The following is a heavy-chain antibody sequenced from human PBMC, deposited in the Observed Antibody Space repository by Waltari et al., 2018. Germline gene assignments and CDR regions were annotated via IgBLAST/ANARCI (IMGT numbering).Heavy chain of an antibody. CDR1: GYTFTGYF. Sequence: QVQLVQSGAEVKKPGASVKVSCKASGYTFTGYFMHWVRQAPGQGLGWMGWIKPNSGGTNYAQKFQGRVTMTRDTSISTAYMELSRLRSDDTAVYYCAREQLVRSGWFDPWGQGTLVTVSS. J-gene: IGHJ5*02. CDR3: AREQLVRSGWFDP. D-gene: IGHD6-6*01. V-gene: IGHV1-2*02. CDR2: IKPNSGGT.